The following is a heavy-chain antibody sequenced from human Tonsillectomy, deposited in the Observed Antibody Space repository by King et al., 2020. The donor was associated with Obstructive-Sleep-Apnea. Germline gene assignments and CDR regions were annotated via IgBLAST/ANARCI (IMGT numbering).Heavy chain of an antibody. D-gene: IGHD5-18*01. CDR2: ISGSGGST. CDR3: AKDRGIQLWLTTDAFDI. Sequence: VQLVESGGGLVQPEGSLRLSCAASGFTFSSYAMTWVRQAPGKGLEWVSAISGSGGSTYYADSVKGRFTISRGNSKNTLYLQMNSLRVEDTAVYYCAKDRGIQLWLTTDAFDIWGQGTMVTVSS. V-gene: IGHV3-23*04. J-gene: IGHJ3*02. CDR1: GFTFSSYA.